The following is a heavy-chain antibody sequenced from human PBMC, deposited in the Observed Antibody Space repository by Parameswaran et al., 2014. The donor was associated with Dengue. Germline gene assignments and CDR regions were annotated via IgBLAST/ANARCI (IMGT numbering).Heavy chain of an antibody. J-gene: IGHJ5*02. CDR2: VSYSGST. V-gene: IGHV4-31*02. CDR3: ARSPSANLFGWFDP. Sequence: RWIRQPPGKGLEWIAYVSYSGSTYYNPSLKSRVTVSVDTSKNQFSLRLSSVTAADTAVYYCARSPSANLFGWFDPWGQGTLVTVSS. D-gene: IGHD3-10*01.